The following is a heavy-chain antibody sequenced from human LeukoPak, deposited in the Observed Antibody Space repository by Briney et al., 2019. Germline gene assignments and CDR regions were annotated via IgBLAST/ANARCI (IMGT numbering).Heavy chain of an antibody. CDR1: GFTFSSYE. CDR3: ARDSSGWYFPYYYYMDV. V-gene: IGHV3-48*03. J-gene: IGHJ6*03. Sequence: GGSLRLSCAASGFTFSSYEMNWVRQAPGKGLEWVSYISSSGSTIYYADSVKGRFTISRDNAKNSLYLQMNSLRAEDTAVYYCARDSSGWYFPYYYYMDVWGKGTTVTISS. D-gene: IGHD6-19*01. CDR2: ISSSGSTI.